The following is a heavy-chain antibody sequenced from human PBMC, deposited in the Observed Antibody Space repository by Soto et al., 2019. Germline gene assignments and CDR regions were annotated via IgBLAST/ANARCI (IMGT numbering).Heavy chain of an antibody. CDR2: ISYNGGTT. D-gene: IGHD6-13*01. J-gene: IGHJ4*02. CDR3: AKKLAPAGANFGLVDY. Sequence: EVQLLESGGGLVQPGGSLRLSCAASGFTFSNFAMSWVRQAPGKGLEWVSSISYNGGTTCFADSVKGRFTISRDNFKNTLHLQMNSLRAEDTAIYFCAKKLAPAGANFGLVDYWGQGTLVTVSS. CDR1: GFTFSNFA. V-gene: IGHV3-23*01.